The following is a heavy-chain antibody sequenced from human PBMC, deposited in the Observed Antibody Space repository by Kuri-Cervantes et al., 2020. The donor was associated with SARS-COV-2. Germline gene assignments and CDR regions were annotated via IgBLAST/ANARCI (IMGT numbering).Heavy chain of an antibody. J-gene: IGHJ4*02. CDR3: ARDLLGVGYCSGGSCPYYFDY. D-gene: IGHD2-15*01. CDR1: GYTFTSYG. V-gene: IGHV1-18*01. Sequence: ATVKVSCKASGYTFTSYGISWVRQAPGQGLEWMGWISAYNGNTNYAQKLQGRVTMTTDTSTSTVYMELRSLRSDDTAVYYCARDLLGVGYCSGGSCPYYFDYWGQGTLVTVSS. CDR2: ISAYNGNT.